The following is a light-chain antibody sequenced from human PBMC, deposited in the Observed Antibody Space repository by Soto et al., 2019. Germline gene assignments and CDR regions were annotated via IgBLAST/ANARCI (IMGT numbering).Light chain of an antibody. J-gene: IGKJ5*01. CDR3: QQAYSFPIT. Sequence: DIQMTQSPSSLSASVGDRVTITCLASQDIAGYLAWYQHKPGRAPELLIHAASSLQSGVPSRFSGSGSGTDFTLTINSLQPEDFATYYCQQAYSFPITFGQGTRLEIK. CDR2: AAS. CDR1: QDIAGY. V-gene: IGKV1-12*01.